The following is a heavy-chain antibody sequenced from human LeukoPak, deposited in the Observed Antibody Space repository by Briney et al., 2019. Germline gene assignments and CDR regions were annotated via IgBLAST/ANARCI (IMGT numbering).Heavy chain of an antibody. D-gene: IGHD3-9*01. V-gene: IGHV3-30*02. CDR3: AEARYFDWLTSDY. J-gene: IGHJ4*02. CDR1: GFTFSSYG. CDR2: IRYDGSNK. Sequence: GGSLRLSCAASGFTFSSYGMHWVRQAPGKGLEWVAFIRYDGSNKYYADSVKGRFTISRDNSKNTLYLQMNSLRAEDTAVYYCAEARYFDWLTSDYWGQGTLVTVSP.